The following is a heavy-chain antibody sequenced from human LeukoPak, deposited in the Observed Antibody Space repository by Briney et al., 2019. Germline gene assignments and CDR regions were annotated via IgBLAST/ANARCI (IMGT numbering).Heavy chain of an antibody. J-gene: IGHJ6*03. Sequence: PGGSPRLSCAASGFTFSSYAMSWVRQAPGKGLEWVSAISGSGGSTYYADSVKGRFTISRDNSKNTLYLQMNSLRAEDTAVYYCAKDGFPYDFTFYYYTDVWGKGTTVTVSS. V-gene: IGHV3-23*01. CDR2: ISGSGGST. D-gene: IGHD3-3*01. CDR1: GFTFSSYA. CDR3: AKDGFPYDFTFYYYTDV.